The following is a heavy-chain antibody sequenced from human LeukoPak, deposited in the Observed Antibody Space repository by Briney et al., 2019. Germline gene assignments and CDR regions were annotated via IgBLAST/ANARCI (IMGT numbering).Heavy chain of an antibody. J-gene: IGHJ6*04. D-gene: IGHD2-2*01. Sequence: ASVKVSCKASGYTFTSYYMHWVRQAPGQGLEWVGIINPSGGSTSYAQKFQGRVTMTRDTSTSTVYMELSSLRSEDTAVYYCARAIGCSSTSCPYTYYYYGMDVWGKGTTVTVSS. CDR1: GYTFTSYY. CDR3: ARAIGCSSTSCPYTYYYYGMDV. CDR2: INPSGGST. V-gene: IGHV1-46*01.